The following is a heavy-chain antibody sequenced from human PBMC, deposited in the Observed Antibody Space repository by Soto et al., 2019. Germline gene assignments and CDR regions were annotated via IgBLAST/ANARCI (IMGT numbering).Heavy chain of an antibody. D-gene: IGHD6-19*01. Sequence: AGGSLRLSCAASGFTFDDYAMHWVRQAPGKGLEWVSGISWNSGSIGYADSVKGRFTISRDNAKNSLYLQMNSLRAEDTALYYCAKDIKGSGWLDYWGQGTLVTVSS. CDR2: ISWNSGSI. J-gene: IGHJ4*02. CDR1: GFTFDDYA. CDR3: AKDIKGSGWLDY. V-gene: IGHV3-9*01.